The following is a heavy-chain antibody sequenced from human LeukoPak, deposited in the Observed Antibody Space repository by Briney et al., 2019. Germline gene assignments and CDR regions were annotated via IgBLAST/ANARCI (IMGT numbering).Heavy chain of an antibody. CDR1: GYTFTGYY. V-gene: IGHV1-2*02. CDR3: ARHITMVRGVMVY. D-gene: IGHD3-10*01. Sequence: GASVKVSCKASGYTFTGYYMHWVRQAPGQGLEWMGWINPNSGGTNYAQKLQGRVTMTTDTSTSTAYMELRSLRSDDTAVYYCARHITMVRGVMVYWGQGTLVTVSS. J-gene: IGHJ4*02. CDR2: INPNSGGT.